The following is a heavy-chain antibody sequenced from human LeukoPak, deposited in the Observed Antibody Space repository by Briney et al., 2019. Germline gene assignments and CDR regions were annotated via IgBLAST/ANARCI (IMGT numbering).Heavy chain of an antibody. J-gene: IGHJ4*02. CDR1: GFTFSDYY. CDR3: ARDPPFDYGGNSGSDY. V-gene: IGHV3-11*04. D-gene: IGHD4-23*01. CDR2: ITSSGNSI. Sequence: GGSLRLSCAASGFTFSDYYMSWIRQAPGQGLEWVSYITSSGNSIYYADSVKGRFTISRDNAKNSLYLQMNSLRAEDTAVYYCARDPPFDYGGNSGSDYWGQGTLVTVSS.